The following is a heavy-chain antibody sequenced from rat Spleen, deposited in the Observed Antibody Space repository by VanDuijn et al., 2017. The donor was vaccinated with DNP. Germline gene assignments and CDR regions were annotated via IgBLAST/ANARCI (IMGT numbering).Heavy chain of an antibody. D-gene: IGHD1-11*01. CDR2: INYSGST. Sequence: EVQLQESGSGLVKPSQSLSLTCSVTGYSITSNYWGWIRKFPGNKMEWIGHINYSGSTNYNPSLKSRISIARDTSKNQFFLQLNSVTTEDTATYCCARGVYGSYDYWYFDFWGPGTMVTVSS. J-gene: IGHJ1*01. CDR1: GYSITSNY. CDR3: ARGVYGSYDYWYFDF. V-gene: IGHV3-1*01.